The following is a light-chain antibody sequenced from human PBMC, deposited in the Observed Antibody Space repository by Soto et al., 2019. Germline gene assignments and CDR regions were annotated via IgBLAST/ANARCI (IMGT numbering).Light chain of an antibody. Sequence: EIVLTQSPATLSLSPGEKATLSCRASQSVSSYLAWYQQKPGKAPRLLIYDASNRATGIPARFSGSGSGKDFTLNISSLEPEDFAVYYCQQRSDWPPSITFGQGTRLEIK. J-gene: IGKJ5*01. CDR3: QQRSDWPPSIT. CDR1: QSVSSY. V-gene: IGKV3-11*01. CDR2: DAS.